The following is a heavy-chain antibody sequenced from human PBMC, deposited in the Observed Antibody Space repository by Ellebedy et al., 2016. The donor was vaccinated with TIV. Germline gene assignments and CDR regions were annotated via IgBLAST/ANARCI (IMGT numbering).Heavy chain of an antibody. CDR1: GYTFTGYY. CDR3: ATQGPSGFDY. D-gene: IGHD2-15*01. CDR2: INPNSGGT. Sequence: AASVKVSCKASGYTFTGYYMHWVRQAPGQGLEWMGWINPNSGGTNYAQKFQGWVTLTRNTSISTAYMELSSLRSEDTAVYYCATQGPSGFDYWGQGTLVTVSS. V-gene: IGHV1-2*04. J-gene: IGHJ4*02.